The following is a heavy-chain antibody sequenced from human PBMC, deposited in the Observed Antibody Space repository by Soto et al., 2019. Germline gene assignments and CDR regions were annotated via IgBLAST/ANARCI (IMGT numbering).Heavy chain of an antibody. D-gene: IGHD2-15*01. CDR2: IVVGSGNA. V-gene: IGHV1-58*02. CDR1: GFTFTSSA. J-gene: IGHJ6*01. Sequence: SVKVSCKASGFTFTSSAMQWVRQARGQRLEWIGWIVVGSGNANYAQKFQERVTITRDMSTSTAYMELSSLRSEDTAVYYCAADQSGVQDGKDVWRQGTTVTVSS. CDR3: AADQSGVQDGKDV.